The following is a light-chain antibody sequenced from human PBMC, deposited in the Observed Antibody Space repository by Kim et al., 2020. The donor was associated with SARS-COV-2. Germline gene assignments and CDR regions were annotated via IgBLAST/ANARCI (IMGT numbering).Light chain of an antibody. CDR2: WAS. CDR3: QQYYSSPVT. J-gene: IGKJ2*01. CDR1: QTVLYSSNNKNY. Sequence: RASINSQSSQTVLYSSNNKNYLAWYQQKPGQPPKLLIYWASTRESGVPDRFSGSGSGTDFTLTISSLQAEDVAVYYCQQYYSSPVTVGQGTKLEIK. V-gene: IGKV4-1*01.